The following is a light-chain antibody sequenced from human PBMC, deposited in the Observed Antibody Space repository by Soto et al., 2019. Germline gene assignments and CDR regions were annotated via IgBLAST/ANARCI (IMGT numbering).Light chain of an antibody. CDR3: QHYNNGPRYT. J-gene: IGKJ2*01. Sequence: EVVLTQSPATLSVSPGERATLSCRASQSVSSHLAWYQQKPGQAPRLLIYGASTRATGIPDRFGGSGSGTEFTLTISSLQSEDFAVYYCQHYNNGPRYTFGQGTKLEIK. CDR2: GAS. CDR1: QSVSSH. V-gene: IGKV3-15*01.